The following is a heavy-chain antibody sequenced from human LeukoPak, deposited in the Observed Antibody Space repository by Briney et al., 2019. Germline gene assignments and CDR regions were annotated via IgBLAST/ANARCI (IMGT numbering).Heavy chain of an antibody. CDR2: ISISGTTI. D-gene: IGHD6-19*01. CDR1: GFTFSDYY. V-gene: IGHV3-11*01. J-gene: IGHJ4*02. CDR3: ARDASSGWRHDY. Sequence: GGSLRLSCAASGFTFSDYYMNWIRQAPGKGLEWVSYISISGTTIYYADSVKGRFTISRDNSKNTLYLEMNSLRAEDTAVYYCARDASSGWRHDYWGQGTLVTVSS.